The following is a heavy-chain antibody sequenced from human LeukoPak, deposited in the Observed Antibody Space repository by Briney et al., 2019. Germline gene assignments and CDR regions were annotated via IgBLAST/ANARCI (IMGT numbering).Heavy chain of an antibody. J-gene: IGHJ4*02. D-gene: IGHD4-11*01. CDR1: GGTFSSYA. CDR2: IIPIFGTA. CDR3: ARSRMTTDSHFDY. V-gene: IGHV1-69*13. Sequence: ASVKVSCKASGGTFSSYAISWVRQAPGQGLEWMGGIIPIFGTANYAQKFQGRVTITADESTSTAYMELSSLRSEDTAVYYCARSRMTTDSHFDYWGQGTLVTVSS.